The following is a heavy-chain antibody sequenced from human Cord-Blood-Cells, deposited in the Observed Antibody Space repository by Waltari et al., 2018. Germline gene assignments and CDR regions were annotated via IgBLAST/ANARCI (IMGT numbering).Heavy chain of an antibody. CDR2: VNPNSGGT. CDR1: GYTFTGYY. J-gene: IGHJ4*02. V-gene: IGHV1-2*04. Sequence: QVQLVQSGAEVKKPGASVKVSCKASGYTFTGYYMPWLRQAPGQGLEWMGWVNPNSGGTNFAEKCEGWVTMTRDTSISTAYMELSRLRSDDTAVYYCAGLSDGDYWGQGTLVTVSS. CDR3: AGLSDGDY.